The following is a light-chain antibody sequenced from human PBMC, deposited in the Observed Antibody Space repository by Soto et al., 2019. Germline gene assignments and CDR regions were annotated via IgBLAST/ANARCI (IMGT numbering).Light chain of an antibody. Sequence: DIQLTQSPSSLSASIGDRVTITCRASQSFSTYLNWYQQKPGKAPKLLIYAASVLQSGVPSRFRGSGSGPDFTLTISNLQPEDFVTCYCQQSYSTPLTSGGGTKVDMK. CDR3: QQSYSTPLT. V-gene: IGKV1-39*01. CDR2: AAS. J-gene: IGKJ4*01. CDR1: QSFSTY.